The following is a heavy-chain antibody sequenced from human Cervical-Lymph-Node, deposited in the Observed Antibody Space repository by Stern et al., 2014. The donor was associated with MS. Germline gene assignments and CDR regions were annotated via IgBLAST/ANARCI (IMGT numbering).Heavy chain of an antibody. CDR1: GFSLTTSGMC. J-gene: IGHJ3*02. V-gene: IGHV2-70*01. Sequence: SGLALVKPTQTLTLTCTFSGFSLTTSGMCVSWIRQPPGKALEWLALIDWDDDKSYNTSLKTRLTISKDTSKNQVVLTMTNMDPVDTATYYCARFYSSSSFADAFDIWGQGTMVTVSS. D-gene: IGHD6-6*01. CDR2: IDWDDDK. CDR3: ARFYSSSSFADAFDI.